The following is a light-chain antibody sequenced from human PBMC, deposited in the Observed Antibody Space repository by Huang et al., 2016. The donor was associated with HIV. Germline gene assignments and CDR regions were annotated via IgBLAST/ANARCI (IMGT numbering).Light chain of an antibody. CDR2: GAS. CDR3: QQYNNWPPVT. Sequence: ETVMTQSPVTLSVSPGQRVTLSCRASESVGRTLAWYQQKPGQAARLLIYGASTRATGSPDRFSGRGSGTDFTLTISSLQSEDLAVYYCQQYNNWPPVTFGRGTRLEIK. V-gene: IGKV3-15*01. J-gene: IGKJ5*01. CDR1: ESVGRT.